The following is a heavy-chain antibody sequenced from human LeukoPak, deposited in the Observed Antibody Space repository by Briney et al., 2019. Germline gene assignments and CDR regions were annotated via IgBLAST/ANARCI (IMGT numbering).Heavy chain of an antibody. J-gene: IGHJ4*02. CDR2: IIPILGIA. CDR3: AELTSFDY. Sequence: GASVKVSCKASGGTFSSYAISWVRQAPGQGLEWMGRIIPILGIANYAQKFQGRVTTTADKSTSTAYMELSSLRSEDTAVYYCAELTSFDYWGQGTLVTVSS. V-gene: IGHV1-69*04. D-gene: IGHD1-7*01. CDR1: GGTFSSYA.